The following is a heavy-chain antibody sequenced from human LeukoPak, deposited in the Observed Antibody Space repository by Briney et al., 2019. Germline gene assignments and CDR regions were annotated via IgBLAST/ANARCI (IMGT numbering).Heavy chain of an antibody. CDR2: ISGSGST. J-gene: IGHJ5*02. Sequence: SETLSLTCTVSGGSINSYWSWMRQPAGKGLEWIGRISGSGSTTYNPSLKSRLSISIDTSKNQLSLKLMSVTAADTAVYYCARDSGTTGEVKFDPWGQGTLVTVSS. D-gene: IGHD3-10*01. V-gene: IGHV4-4*07. CDR1: GGSINSY. CDR3: ARDSGTTGEVKFDP.